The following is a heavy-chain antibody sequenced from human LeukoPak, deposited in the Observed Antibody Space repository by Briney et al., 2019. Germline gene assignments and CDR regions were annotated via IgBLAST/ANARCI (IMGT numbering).Heavy chain of an antibody. CDR3: ARGGYTGYDSVEGVDY. J-gene: IGHJ4*02. CDR1: GYTLSYYG. Sequence: GASVKVSCKASGYTLSYYGINWVRQAPGQGLEWMGWISAYNGNTNYAQKYQGRVTMTTDTSTNTAYMALRSLRSDDTAVYYCARGGYTGYDSVEGVDYWGQGTLSPSPQ. V-gene: IGHV1-18*01. CDR2: ISAYNGNT. D-gene: IGHD5-12*01.